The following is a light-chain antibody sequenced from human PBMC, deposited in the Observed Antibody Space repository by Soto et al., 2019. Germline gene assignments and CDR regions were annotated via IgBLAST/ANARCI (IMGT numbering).Light chain of an antibody. V-gene: IGKV1-5*03. Sequence: DIQMTQSPAALSASVGDRVTITCRASQSVSRWLAWHQQKPGEAPKPLIYKASTLESGVPSRFSGNGSGTEFTLTIGSLQPEEFATYYCQQYNSYSGSFGQGTKLQIK. CDR2: KAS. J-gene: IGKJ2*01. CDR3: QQYNSYSGS. CDR1: QSVSRW.